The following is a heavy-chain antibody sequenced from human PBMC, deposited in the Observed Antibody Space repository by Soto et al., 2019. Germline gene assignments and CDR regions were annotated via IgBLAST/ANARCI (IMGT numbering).Heavy chain of an antibody. V-gene: IGHV3-33*01. CDR2: IWYDGNTK. CDR1: GFMFSSFG. CDR3: ARDQCSSTSCSVDY. J-gene: IGHJ4*02. D-gene: IGHD2-2*01. Sequence: PGGSLRLSCAASGFMFSSFGMHWVRQAPGKGLEWVAVIWYDGNTKFYADSVTGRFTISRDNSENTLFLQMNSLRVEDTALYYCARDQCSSTSCSVDYWGQGTLVTVSS.